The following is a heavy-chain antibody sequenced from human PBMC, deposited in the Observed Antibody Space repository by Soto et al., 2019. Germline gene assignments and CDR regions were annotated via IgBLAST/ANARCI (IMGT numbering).Heavy chain of an antibody. D-gene: IGHD3-3*01. CDR1: GFTFSSYG. Sequence: QVQLVESGGGVVQPGRSLRLSCAASGFTFSSYGMHWDRQAPGKGLEWVAVVSYDGNNEYYADSVKDRFTISRDNSKNTLYLQMNSLRAEDTAMYYCAKTITTPAVSSYSRDSTGRGALIDYWGQGTLVIVSS. V-gene: IGHV3-30*18. J-gene: IGHJ4*02. CDR3: AKTITTPAVSSYSRDSTGRGALIDY. CDR2: VSYDGNNE.